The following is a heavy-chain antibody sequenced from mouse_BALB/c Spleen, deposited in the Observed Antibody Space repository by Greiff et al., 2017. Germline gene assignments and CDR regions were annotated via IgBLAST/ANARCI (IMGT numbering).Heavy chain of an antibody. CDR2: ISDGGSYT. CDR3: ARGEGYYRNAMDY. Sequence: EVQLVESGGGLVKPGGSLKLSCAASGFTFSDYYMYWVRQTPEKRLEWVATISDGGSYTYYPDSVKGRFTISRDNAKNNLYLQMSSLKSEDTAMYYCARGEGYYRNAMDYWGQGTSVTVSS. J-gene: IGHJ4*01. CDR1: GFTFSDYY. V-gene: IGHV5-4*02. D-gene: IGHD2-3*01.